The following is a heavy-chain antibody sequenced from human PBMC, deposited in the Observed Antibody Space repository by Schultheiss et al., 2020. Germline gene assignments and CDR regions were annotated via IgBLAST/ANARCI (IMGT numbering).Heavy chain of an antibody. V-gene: IGHV4-61*01. CDR3: ARGSVNWFDP. D-gene: IGHD4-11*01. CDR2: IYYSGST. Sequence: SGPTLVKPTETLTLTCTVSWFSLSNARMGVSWIRQPPGKALEWIGYIYYSGSTNYNPSLKSRVTISVDTSKNQFSLKLSSVTAADTAVYYCARGSVNWFDPWGQGTLVTVSS. CDR1: WFSLSNARMG. J-gene: IGHJ5*02.